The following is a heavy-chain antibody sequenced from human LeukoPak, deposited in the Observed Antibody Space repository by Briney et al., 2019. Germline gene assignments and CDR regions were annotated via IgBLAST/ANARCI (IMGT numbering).Heavy chain of an antibody. CDR1: GGTFSSYA. V-gene: IGHV1-69*05. J-gene: IGHJ4*02. CDR2: IIPIFGTA. Sequence: EASVKVSCKASGGTFSSYAISWARQAPGQGLEWMGGIIPIFGTANYAQKFQGRVTITTDESTSTAYMELSSLRSEDTAVYYCARERCSSTSCYKGFDYWGQGTLVTVSS. D-gene: IGHD2-2*02. CDR3: ARERCSSTSCYKGFDY.